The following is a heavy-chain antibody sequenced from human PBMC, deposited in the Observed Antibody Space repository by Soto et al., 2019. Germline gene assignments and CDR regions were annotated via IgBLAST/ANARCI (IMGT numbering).Heavy chain of an antibody. CDR3: AREAVRDSGSYTYYFDY. CDR2: IYYSGST. V-gene: IGHV4-31*03. Sequence: SETLSLTCTVSGGSISSGGYYWSWIRQHPGKGLEWIGYIYYSGSTYYNPSLKSRVTISVDTSKNQFSLKLSSVTAADTAVYYCAREAVRDSGSYTYYFDYWGQGTLVTVSS. CDR1: GGSISSGGYY. J-gene: IGHJ4*02. D-gene: IGHD3-10*01.